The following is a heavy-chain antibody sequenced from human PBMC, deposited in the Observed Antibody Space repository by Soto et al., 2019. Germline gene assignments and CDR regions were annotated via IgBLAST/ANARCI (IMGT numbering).Heavy chain of an antibody. CDR2: ISWDGGST. V-gene: IGHV3-43*01. CDR3: AKDSRIAARPDRYYYYGMDV. CDR1: GFTFDDYT. J-gene: IGHJ6*02. Sequence: PGGSLRLSCAASGFTFDDYTMHWVRQAPGKGLEWVSLISWDGGSTYYADSVKGRFTISRDNSKNSLYLQMNSLRTEDTALYYCAKDSRIAARPDRYYYYGMDVWGQGTTVTVS. D-gene: IGHD6-6*01.